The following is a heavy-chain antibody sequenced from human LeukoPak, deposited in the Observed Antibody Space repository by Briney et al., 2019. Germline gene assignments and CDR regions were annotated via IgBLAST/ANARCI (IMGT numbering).Heavy chain of an antibody. CDR1: GGSFSGYY. CDR2: INHSGST. CDR3: AIRITGTTTNWFDP. D-gene: IGHD1-20*01. V-gene: IGHV4-34*01. Sequence: SETLSLTCAVYGGSFSGYYWSWIRQPPGKGLEWIGEINHSGSTNYKPSLKSRVTISVDTSKNQFSLKLSSVTAADTAVYYCAIRITGTTTNWFDPWGQGTLVAVSS. J-gene: IGHJ5*02.